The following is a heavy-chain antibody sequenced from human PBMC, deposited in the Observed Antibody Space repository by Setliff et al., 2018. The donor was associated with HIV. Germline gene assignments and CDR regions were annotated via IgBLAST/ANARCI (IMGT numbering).Heavy chain of an antibody. D-gene: IGHD1-1*01. J-gene: IGHJ4*02. CDR2: IYYSGST. CDR3: ARDLRGTQSSDC. CDR1: GGSISSSNYY. V-gene: IGHV4-39*07. Sequence: SETLSLTCTVSGGSISSSNYYWGWIRQPPGKGLEWIGSIYYSGSTNYNPSLKSRVTISVDTSKNQFSLKLRSVTAADTAVYYCARDLRGTQSSDCWGQGTLVTVSS.